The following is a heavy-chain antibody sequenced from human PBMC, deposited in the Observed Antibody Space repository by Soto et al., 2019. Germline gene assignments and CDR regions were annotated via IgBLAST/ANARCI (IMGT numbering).Heavy chain of an antibody. Sequence: GGSLRLSCTPSGFTVKGNYVGWARQASGKGMEWVSIICSAGMTYYTDSVKGRFTVSKDISKNTLSLQMNSLRADDTAVYFCAGAYSFNYAFDYWGLGTPVTVSS. CDR1: GFTVKGNY. CDR3: AGAYSFNYAFDY. D-gene: IGHD3-16*01. J-gene: IGHJ4*02. V-gene: IGHV3-53*01. CDR2: ICSAGMT.